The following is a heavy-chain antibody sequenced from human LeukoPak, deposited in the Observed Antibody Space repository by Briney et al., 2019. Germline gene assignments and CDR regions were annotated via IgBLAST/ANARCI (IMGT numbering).Heavy chain of an antibody. CDR1: EFTFGNYW. CDR2: IKGDGSAK. J-gene: IGHJ6*03. D-gene: IGHD3-9*01. Sequence: PGGSLRLSCAASEFTFGNYWMIWVRQAPGKGLEWVANIKGDGSAKYYVDSVRGRFTISRDNAKNSLYLQMNSLRAEDTAVYYCARDTYDILTGYYGSPYYYYYYMDVWGKGTTVTISS. V-gene: IGHV3-7*03. CDR3: ARDTYDILTGYYGSPYYYYYYMDV.